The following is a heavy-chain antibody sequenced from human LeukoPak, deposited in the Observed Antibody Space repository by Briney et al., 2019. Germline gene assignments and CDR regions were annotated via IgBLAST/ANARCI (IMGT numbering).Heavy chain of an antibody. J-gene: IGHJ6*02. CDR2: ISYDGSNT. CDR3: AKDLLGGDSGSYYEVGELGMDV. CDR1: GLTFSSYG. D-gene: IGHD1-26*01. Sequence: GRSLRLSCAVSGLTFSSYGMHWGRQAPGKGLEWVAVISYDGSNTYYADSVKGRFTISRDKSKNTMSMHMTSLRGGGPAVYYCAKDLLGGDSGSYYEVGELGMDVWGQGTTVTVSS. V-gene: IGHV3-30*18.